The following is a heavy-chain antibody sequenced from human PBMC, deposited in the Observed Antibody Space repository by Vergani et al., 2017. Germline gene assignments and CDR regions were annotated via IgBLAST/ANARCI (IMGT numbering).Heavy chain of an antibody. D-gene: IGHD2-2*03. CDR3: ARMDIVVVPAAMRYYYYMDV. Sequence: QVQLPQSGPGLVKPSQTLSLTCAISGDSVSSNSAAWNWIRQSPSRGLEWLGRTYYRSKWYNDYAVSVKSRITINPDTSKNQFSLQLNSVTPEDTAVYYCARMDIVVVPAAMRYYYYMDVWGKGTTVTVSS. CDR2: TYYRSKWYN. CDR1: GDSVSSNSAA. J-gene: IGHJ6*03. V-gene: IGHV6-1*01.